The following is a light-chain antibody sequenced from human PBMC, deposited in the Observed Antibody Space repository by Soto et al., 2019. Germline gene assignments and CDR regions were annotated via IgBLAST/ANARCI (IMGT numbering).Light chain of an antibody. J-gene: IGKJ2*01. CDR1: QDINNY. V-gene: IGKV1-33*01. CDR2: DAS. CDR3: QQYDNLYT. Sequence: DIQVTQSPSSLSASIGDRVTITCQASQDINNYLNWYHQKPGKAPELLIYDASNLETGVPSRFSGTGSGTDFNFTISSLQPEDVATYYCQQYDNLYTFGQGTKLEIK.